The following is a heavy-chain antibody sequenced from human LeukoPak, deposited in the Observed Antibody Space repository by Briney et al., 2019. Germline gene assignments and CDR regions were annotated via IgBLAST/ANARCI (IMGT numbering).Heavy chain of an antibody. V-gene: IGHV4-59*08. CDR1: GGSISSYY. CDR3: ARGGRYSSSWYVY. J-gene: IGHJ4*02. Sequence: SETLSLTCTVSGGSISSYYWTWIRQPPGKGLEWIGYIYYSGSTNYNPSLKSRVTMSVDSSKNQFSLKLSSVTAADTAVYYCARGGRYSSSWYVYWGQGTLVTVSS. D-gene: IGHD6-13*01. CDR2: IYYSGST.